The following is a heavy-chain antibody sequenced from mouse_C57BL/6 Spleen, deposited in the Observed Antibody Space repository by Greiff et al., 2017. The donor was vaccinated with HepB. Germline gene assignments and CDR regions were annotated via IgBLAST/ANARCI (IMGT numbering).Heavy chain of an antibody. Sequence: QVQLQQSGAELVKPGASVKISCKASGYAFSSYWMNWVKQRPGKGLEWIGQIYPGDGDTNYNGKFKGKATLTADKSSSTAYMQLSSMTSEDSAVYFCARYDYDGDGYYAMDYWGQGTTLTVSS. V-gene: IGHV1-80*01. D-gene: IGHD2-4*01. CDR2: IYPGDGDT. CDR1: GYAFSSYW. CDR3: ARYDYDGDGYYAMDY. J-gene: IGHJ4*01.